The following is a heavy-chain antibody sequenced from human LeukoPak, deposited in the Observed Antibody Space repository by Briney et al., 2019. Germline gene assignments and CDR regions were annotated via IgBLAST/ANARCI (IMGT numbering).Heavy chain of an antibody. CDR1: GITLSNYG. CDR3: AKRGVVIRVILVGFNKEAYYFDS. Sequence: GGSLRLSCAVSGITLSNYGMSWVRQAPGKGLEWAAGISGSGGGTNYADSVKGRFTISRDNPRNTLYLQMNSLRAEDTAVYFCAKRGVVIRVILVGFNKEAYYFDSWGQGALVTVSS. V-gene: IGHV3-23*01. D-gene: IGHD3-22*01. J-gene: IGHJ4*02. CDR2: ISGSGGGT.